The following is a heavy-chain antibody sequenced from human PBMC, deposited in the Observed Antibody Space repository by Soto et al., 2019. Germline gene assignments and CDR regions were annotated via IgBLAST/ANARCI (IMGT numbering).Heavy chain of an antibody. CDR2: IYYSGST. J-gene: IGHJ6*02. D-gene: IGHD6-25*01. V-gene: IGHV4-39*01. CDR3: ARHSSRSGGYYYYGMDV. Sequence: SETLSLTCTVSGGSISSSSYYWGWIRQPPGKGLEWIGSIYYSGSTYYNPSLKSRVTISVDTSKNQFYLKLSSLTAADTAVYYCARHSSRSGGYYYYGMDVWGQGTTVT. CDR1: GGSISSSSYY.